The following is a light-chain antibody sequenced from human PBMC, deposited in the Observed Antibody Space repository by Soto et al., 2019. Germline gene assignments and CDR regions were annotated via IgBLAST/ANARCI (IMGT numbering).Light chain of an antibody. CDR3: ASWDVSLEAWV. CDR2: NDS. J-gene: IGLJ3*02. Sequence: QAVVIQPPSASGTPGQRVTISCSGSSSNIGSNTVNWFQQVPGMAPRLLIYNDSQRPSGVPDRFSGSRSGTSASLAISGLQSDDEADFYCASWDVSLEAWVFGGGTKVTVL. V-gene: IGLV1-44*01. CDR1: SSNIGSNT.